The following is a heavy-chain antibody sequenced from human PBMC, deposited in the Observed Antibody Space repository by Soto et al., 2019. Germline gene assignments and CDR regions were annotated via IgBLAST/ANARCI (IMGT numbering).Heavy chain of an antibody. Sequence: QVQLVQSGAAVKKPGSSVKVSCKASGGTFSSYTISWVRQAPGQGLEWMGRIIPILGIANYAQKFQGRVTITADKSTSTAYRELSSLRSEDTAVYYCASLMSSGYYYGMDVWGQGTTVTVSS. CDR1: GGTFSSYT. D-gene: IGHD3-10*01. CDR3: ASLMSSGYYYGMDV. CDR2: IIPILGIA. V-gene: IGHV1-69*02. J-gene: IGHJ6*02.